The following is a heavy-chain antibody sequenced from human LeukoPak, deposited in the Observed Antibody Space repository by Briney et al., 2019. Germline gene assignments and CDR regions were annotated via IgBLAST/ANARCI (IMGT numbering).Heavy chain of an antibody. D-gene: IGHD4-17*01. J-gene: IGHJ3*02. Sequence: GGSLRLFCAASGFTFSRYAMSWVRQAPGKGLEWVSSISSSSSYIYYADPVKGRFTISRDNAKNSLYLQMNSLRAEDTAVYYCARENGDLDAFDIWGQGTMVTVSS. CDR2: ISSSSSYI. CDR1: GFTFSRYA. V-gene: IGHV3-21*01. CDR3: ARENGDLDAFDI.